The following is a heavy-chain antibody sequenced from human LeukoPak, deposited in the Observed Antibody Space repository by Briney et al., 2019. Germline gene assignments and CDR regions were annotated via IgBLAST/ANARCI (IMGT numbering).Heavy chain of an antibody. D-gene: IGHD3-9*01. CDR3: ARATPYYDILTGYLPDGLDWYFGL. Sequence: GGSLRLSCEGSGFTFSNYWMTWVRQAPGKGLEWVANIKPNGIEKHYADSVEGRFTISRDNAKNSLYLQMNSLRAEDTAVYYCARATPYYDILTGYLPDGLDWYFGLWGRGTLVTVSS. J-gene: IGHJ2*01. V-gene: IGHV3-7*01. CDR1: GFTFSNYW. CDR2: IKPNGIEK.